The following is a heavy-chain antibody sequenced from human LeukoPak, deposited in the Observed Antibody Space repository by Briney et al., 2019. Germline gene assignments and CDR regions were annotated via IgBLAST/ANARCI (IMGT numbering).Heavy chain of an antibody. J-gene: IGHJ3*02. Sequence: SETLSLTCTVSGGSISSYYWSWIRQPPGKGLEWIGYIYYSGSTDYNPSLKSRVTISVDTSKTLFPLKLNSVTAADTAVYYCAGTYSSGWYMAFDIWGRGTMVTVSS. CDR2: IYYSGST. D-gene: IGHD6-19*01. CDR1: GGSISSYY. CDR3: AGTYSSGWYMAFDI. V-gene: IGHV4-59*08.